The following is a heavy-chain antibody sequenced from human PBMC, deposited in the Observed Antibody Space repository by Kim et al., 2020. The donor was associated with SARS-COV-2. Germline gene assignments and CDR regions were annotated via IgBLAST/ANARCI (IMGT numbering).Heavy chain of an antibody. D-gene: IGHD5-18*01. V-gene: IGHV1-3*01. Sequence: ASVKVSCKASGYSFAAYGLQWVRQAPGQRLEWMGWINGGNGNTQYSQRFQGRVTITRDTSASTAYMELSSLTSEDTAVYYCARSGVAGVTVISHFHIWGQGTLVTVAS. CDR3: ARSGVAGVTVISHFHI. CDR2: INGGNGNT. CDR1: GYSFAAYG. J-gene: IGHJ4*02.